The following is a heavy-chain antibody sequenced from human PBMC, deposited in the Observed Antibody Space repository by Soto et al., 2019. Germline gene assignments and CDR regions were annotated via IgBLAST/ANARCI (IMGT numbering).Heavy chain of an antibody. CDR3: ARGYYDSSGYGGQGYFDL. CDR1: GGTFSSYT. V-gene: IGHV1-69*02. J-gene: IGHJ2*01. D-gene: IGHD3-22*01. CDR2: IIPILGIA. Sequence: QVQLVQSGAEVKKPGSSVKVSCKASGGTFSSYTISWVRQAPGQGLEWMGRIIPILGIANYAQKFQGRVTITADXXTXTXXMELSSLRSEDTAVYYCARGYYDSSGYGGQGYFDLWGRGTLVTVSS.